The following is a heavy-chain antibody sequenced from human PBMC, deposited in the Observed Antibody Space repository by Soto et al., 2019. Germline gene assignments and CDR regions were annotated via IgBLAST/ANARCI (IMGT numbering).Heavy chain of an antibody. D-gene: IGHD3-22*01. CDR2: INAGNGNT. J-gene: IGHJ6*02. CDR1: GYTFTSYA. V-gene: IGHV1-3*01. Sequence: ASVKVSCKASGYTFTSYAMHWVRQAPGQRLEWMGWINAGNGNTKYSQKFQGRVTITRDTSASTAYMELSSLRSEDTAVYYCARSPPGGYHYYYGIDVWGQGTTVTVSS. CDR3: ARSPPGGYHYYYGIDV.